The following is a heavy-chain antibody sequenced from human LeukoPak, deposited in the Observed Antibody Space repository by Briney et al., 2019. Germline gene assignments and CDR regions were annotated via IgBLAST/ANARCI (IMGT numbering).Heavy chain of an antibody. CDR2: ISSSSSYI. CDR3: ARDPRYSPRFYGDYPNDY. Sequence: GGSLRLSCAASGFTFSSYSMNWVRQAPGKGLEWVSSISSSSSYIYYADSVKGRFTISRDNAKNSLYLQMNSLRAEDTAVYYCARDPRYSPRFYGDYPNDYWGQGTLVTVSS. V-gene: IGHV3-21*01. J-gene: IGHJ4*02. CDR1: GFTFSSYS. D-gene: IGHD4-17*01.